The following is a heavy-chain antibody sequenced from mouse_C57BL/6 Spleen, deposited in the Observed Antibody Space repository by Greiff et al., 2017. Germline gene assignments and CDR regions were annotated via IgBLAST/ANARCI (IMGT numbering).Heavy chain of an antibody. Sequence: QVQLQQPGAELVKPGASVKLSCKASGYTFTSYWMQWVKQRPGQGLEWIGEIDPSDSYTNYNQKFKGKATLTVDTSSSTAYMQLSSLTSVDSAVYYCARPDYYGNYGFAYWGQGTLVTVAA. V-gene: IGHV1-50*01. CDR3: ARPDYYGNYGFAY. D-gene: IGHD2-1*01. CDR2: IDPSDSYT. CDR1: GYTFTSYW. J-gene: IGHJ3*01.